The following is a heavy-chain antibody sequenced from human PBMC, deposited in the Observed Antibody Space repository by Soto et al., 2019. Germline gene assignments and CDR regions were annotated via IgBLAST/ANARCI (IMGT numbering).Heavy chain of an antibody. D-gene: IGHD2-2*01. Sequence: GGSLRLSCAVSGFTVSNNYMSWVRQAPGKGLEGVSVIYSGGYTAYGDSVKGRFTISRDNSKNTLYLQMNSLRAEDTAVYHCAKGLVPAAKTSLNDYWGQGTLVTVSS. CDR2: IYSGGYT. CDR3: AKGLVPAAKTSLNDY. V-gene: IGHV3-53*01. J-gene: IGHJ4*02. CDR1: GFTVSNNY.